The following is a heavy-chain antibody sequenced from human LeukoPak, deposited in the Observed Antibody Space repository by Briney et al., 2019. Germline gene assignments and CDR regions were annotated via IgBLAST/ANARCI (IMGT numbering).Heavy chain of an antibody. Sequence: ASVKVSCKASGYTFTSYYMHWVRQAPGQGLEWMGIINPSGGSTSYAQKFQGRVTMTRDTSTSTVYMELSSLRSEDTAVYYCARVKVRITMVRGVTDYYYYMDVWGKGTTVTVSS. D-gene: IGHD3-10*01. V-gene: IGHV1-46*01. CDR2: INPSGGST. J-gene: IGHJ6*03. CDR1: GYTFTSYY. CDR3: ARVKVRITMVRGVTDYYYYMDV.